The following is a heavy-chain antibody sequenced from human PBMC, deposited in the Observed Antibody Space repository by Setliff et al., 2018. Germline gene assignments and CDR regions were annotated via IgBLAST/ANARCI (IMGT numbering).Heavy chain of an antibody. CDR3: AGGMRTFGGVLDY. Sequence: GGSLRLSCSASGFTFSSLWMAWVRQAPGKGLEWLSKISGTGNTVYYADSVRGRFTISRDNAKNTLYLQMDRLRVEDTGVYFCAGGMRTFGGVLDYWGRGAQVTVSS. V-gene: IGHV3-48*04. CDR1: GFTFSSLW. CDR2: ISGTGNTV. D-gene: IGHD3-16*01. J-gene: IGHJ4*02.